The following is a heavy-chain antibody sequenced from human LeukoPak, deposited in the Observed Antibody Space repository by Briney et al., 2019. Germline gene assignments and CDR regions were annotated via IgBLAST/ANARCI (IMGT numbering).Heavy chain of an antibody. CDR2: ISGSGGST. CDR1: GFTFSSYG. V-gene: IGHV3-23*01. J-gene: IGHJ4*02. Sequence: GGSLRLSCAASGFTFSSYGMSWVRQAPGKGLEWVSAISGSGGSTYYADSVKGRFTISRDNSKNTLYLQMNSLRAEDTAVYYCAKVAVAGHSPEYYFDYWGQGTLVTVSS. CDR3: AKVAVAGHSPEYYFDY. D-gene: IGHD6-19*01.